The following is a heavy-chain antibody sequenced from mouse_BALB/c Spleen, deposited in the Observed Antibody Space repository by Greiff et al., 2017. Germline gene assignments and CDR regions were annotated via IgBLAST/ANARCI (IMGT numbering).Heavy chain of an antibody. CDR2: INSDGGST. V-gene: IGHV5-2*01. CDR3: TRKGAFGSNYAWYVDV. D-gene: IGHD2-5*01. CDR1: EYEFPSHD. J-gene: IGHJ1*01. Sequence: DVKLQESGGGLVQPGESLKLSCESNEYEFPSHDMSWVRKTPEKRLELVAAINSDGGSTYYPEHMERRFIISRDNTMKTLYLQMSSLRSEDTALYYETRKGAFGSNYAWYVDVWGAGTTVTVSS.